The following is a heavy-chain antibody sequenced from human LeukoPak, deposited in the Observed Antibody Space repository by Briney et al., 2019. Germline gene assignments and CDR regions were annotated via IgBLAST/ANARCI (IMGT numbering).Heavy chain of an antibody. CDR2: INPSGGST. J-gene: IGHJ4*02. Sequence: WASVKVSCKASGYTFTSYYMHWVRQAPGQGLEWMGIINPSGGSTSYAQKFQGRVTMTADTSTSTAYMELRSLRSDDTAVYYCARERGTWIPFDYWGQGTLITVSS. V-gene: IGHV1-46*01. D-gene: IGHD5-18*01. CDR3: ARERGTWIPFDY. CDR1: GYTFTSYY.